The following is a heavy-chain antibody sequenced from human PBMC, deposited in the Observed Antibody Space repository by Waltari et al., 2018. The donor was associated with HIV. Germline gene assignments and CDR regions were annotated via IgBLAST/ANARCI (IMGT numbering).Heavy chain of an antibody. CDR2: YSSSGSFI. CDR1: GFTFSDYS. D-gene: IGHD6-13*01. CDR3: ARDSRGTSWSLNWFDP. Sequence: EVQLVDSGGGLVKPGGSLRLSCAASGFTFSDYSMNWVRQSPGKWLGWVSSYSSSGSFIYYEDSVKGRFTISRDNAQNTMYRQMNNLRADDSAMYYCARDSRGTSWSLNWFDPWGQGTLVTVSS. J-gene: IGHJ5*02. V-gene: IGHV3-21*02.